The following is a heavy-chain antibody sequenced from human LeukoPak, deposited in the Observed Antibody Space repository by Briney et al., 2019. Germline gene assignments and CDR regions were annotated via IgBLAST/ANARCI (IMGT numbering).Heavy chain of an antibody. CDR3: AKGTAMVRGGPLDY. Sequence: SETLSLTCTVSGGSISSYYWSWIRQPPGKGLEWIGYIYYSGSTNYNPSLKSRVTISVDTSKNQFSLKLSSVTAADTAVYYCAKGTAMVRGGPLDYWGQGTLVTVSS. J-gene: IGHJ4*02. CDR2: IYYSGST. CDR1: GGSISSYY. D-gene: IGHD3-10*01. V-gene: IGHV4-59*01.